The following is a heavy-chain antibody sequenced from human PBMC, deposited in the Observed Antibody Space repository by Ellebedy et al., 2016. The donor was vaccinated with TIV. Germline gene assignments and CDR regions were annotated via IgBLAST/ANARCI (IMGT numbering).Heavy chain of an antibody. Sequence: ASVKVSCKASGYTFSTQGISWVRQAPGQGLEWMGWINPYNGYAGYAQRFRDRVSMTADTSTSTAYMELSNLRSDDTAVYYCAREVYGDSLNWFDPWGQGTLVTVSS. CDR2: INPYNGYA. J-gene: IGHJ5*02. V-gene: IGHV1-18*01. CDR1: GYTFSTQG. D-gene: IGHD4-17*01. CDR3: AREVYGDSLNWFDP.